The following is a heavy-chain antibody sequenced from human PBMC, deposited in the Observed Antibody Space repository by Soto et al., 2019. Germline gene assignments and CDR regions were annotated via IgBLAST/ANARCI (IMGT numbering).Heavy chain of an antibody. CDR2: IIPIFGTA. D-gene: IGHD1-26*01. CDR3: SRDGGRHCGGIDY. Sequence: QVQLVQSGAEVKKPGSSVKVSCKASGGTFSSYSINWVRQAPGQGLEWMGEIIPIFGTANYAQKFQGRVTITAYEATSTAYLEVSSLSSEERAVYYCSRDGGRHCGGIDYWGQGTLVTVSS. CDR1: GGTFSSYS. V-gene: IGHV1-69*01. J-gene: IGHJ4*02.